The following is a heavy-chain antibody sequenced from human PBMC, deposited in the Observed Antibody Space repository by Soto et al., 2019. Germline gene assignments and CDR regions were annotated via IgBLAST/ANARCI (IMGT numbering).Heavy chain of an antibody. V-gene: IGHV4-59*13. CDR3: ARPYTSGTYLNWFAP. D-gene: IGHD3-10*01. CDR1: GASISSYY. Sequence: QVQLQESGPGLVKPSETLSLICTVSGASISSYYWSWIRQPPGRGLEWIGYIHYTGSTDYHSSLKSPVTIALYTSKNQFSMRLSSVNAADTAAYNCARPYTSGTYLNWFAPWGQGTLVTVSS. J-gene: IGHJ5*02. CDR2: IHYTGST.